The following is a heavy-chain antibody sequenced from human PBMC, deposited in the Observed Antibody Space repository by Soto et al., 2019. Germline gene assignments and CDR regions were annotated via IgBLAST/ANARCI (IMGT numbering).Heavy chain of an antibody. CDR1: GGSFSGYY. D-gene: IGHD2-8*02. CDR2: INHSGST. J-gene: IGHJ4*02. Sequence: QVQLQQWGAGLLKPSETLSLTCAVYGGSFSGYYWTWIRQPPGTGLEWIGEINHSGSTNYNPSLKSRVTISVDTSKKQFSLKLTSVTAADPAVYYCARDKITGLFDYWGQGTLVTVSS. CDR3: ARDKITGLFDY. V-gene: IGHV4-34*01.